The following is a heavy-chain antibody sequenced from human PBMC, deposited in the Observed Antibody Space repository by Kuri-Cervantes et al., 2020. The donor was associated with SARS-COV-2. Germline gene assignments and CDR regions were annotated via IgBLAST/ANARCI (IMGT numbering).Heavy chain of an antibody. CDR3: ARGLIAVIPSPILGLGPHYYSYQMDV. CDR1: RVSFSNHF. J-gene: IGHJ6*02. CDR2: VNLSGGT. D-gene: IGHD2-2*01. Sequence: SPSLTCAVFRVSFSNHFWSWVREPPGKGREWIGDVNLSGGTNNNPSVKSRVTISVDTSKTQFSLNMRSVTGADTERYYCARGLIAVIPSPILGLGPHYYSYQMDVWGPGTTVTVSS. V-gene: IGHV4-34*01.